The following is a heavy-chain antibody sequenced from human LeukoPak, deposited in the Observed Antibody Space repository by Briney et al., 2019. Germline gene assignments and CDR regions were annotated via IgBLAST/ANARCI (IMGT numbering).Heavy chain of an antibody. CDR2: IWYDGSNK. CDR3: AKDLDSSAEGGY. D-gene: IGHD3-22*01. V-gene: IGHV3-33*06. CDR1: GFTFSSYG. Sequence: GGPLRLSCAASGFTFSSYGMHWVRQAPGKGLEWVAVIWYDGSNKYYADSVKGRFTISRDNSKNTLYLQMNSLRAEDTAVYYCAKDLDSSAEGGYWGQGTLVTVSS. J-gene: IGHJ4*02.